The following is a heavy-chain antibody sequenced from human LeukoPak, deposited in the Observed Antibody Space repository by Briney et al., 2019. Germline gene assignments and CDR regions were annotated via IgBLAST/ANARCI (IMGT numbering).Heavy chain of an antibody. CDR2: INSDGSST. J-gene: IGHJ3*02. V-gene: IGHV3-74*01. CDR1: GFTFSSYW. CDR3: ARSGRDGYNWDAFDI. Sequence: GGSLRLSCAASGFTFSSYWMHWVRQAPGKGLVWVSRINSDGSSTSYADSVKGRFTISRDNAKNSLHLQMNSLRAEDTAVYYCARSGRDGYNWDAFDIWGQGTMVTISS. D-gene: IGHD5-24*01.